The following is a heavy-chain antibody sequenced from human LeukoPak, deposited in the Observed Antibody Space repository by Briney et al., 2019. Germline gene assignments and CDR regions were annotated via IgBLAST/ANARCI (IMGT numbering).Heavy chain of an antibody. D-gene: IGHD6-19*01. CDR1: GFTFSSYA. CDR3: ARGSSGWYSDYGMDV. J-gene: IGHJ6*02. V-gene: IGHV3-30-3*01. CDR2: ISYDGSNK. Sequence: GGSLRLSCAASGFTFSSYAMHWVRQAPGKGLEWVAVISYDGSNKYHADSVKGRFTISRDNSKNTLYLQMNSLRAEDTAVYYCARGSSGWYSDYGMDVWGQGTTVTVSS.